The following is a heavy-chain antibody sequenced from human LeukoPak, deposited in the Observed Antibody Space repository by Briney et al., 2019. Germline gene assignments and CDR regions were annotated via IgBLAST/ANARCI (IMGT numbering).Heavy chain of an antibody. J-gene: IGHJ4*02. CDR3: ARDEFRNGGDY. D-gene: IGHD4-23*01. CDR1: GYTFTGYY. Sequence: ASVKVSCKASGYTFTGYYMHWVRQAPGQGLEWMGRIIPIFGTANYAQKFQGRVTITTDESTSTAYMELSSLRSEDTAVYYCARDEFRNGGDYWGQGTLVTVSS. CDR2: IIPIFGTA. V-gene: IGHV1-69*05.